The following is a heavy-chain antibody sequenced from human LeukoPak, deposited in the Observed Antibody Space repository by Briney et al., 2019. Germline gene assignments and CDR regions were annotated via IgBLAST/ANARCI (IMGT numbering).Heavy chain of an antibody. Sequence: SETLSLTCTVSGGSISSTSYYWGWIRQPPGKGLEWIGSIYYSGNTYYNPSLKSRVTMSVDTSKNQFSLKLSSVTAVDTAVYYCARKATAAGAGGWFDPWGQGTLVTVSS. J-gene: IGHJ5*02. CDR3: ARKATAAGAGGWFDP. D-gene: IGHD6-13*01. V-gene: IGHV4-39*07. CDR1: GGSISSTSYY. CDR2: IYYSGNT.